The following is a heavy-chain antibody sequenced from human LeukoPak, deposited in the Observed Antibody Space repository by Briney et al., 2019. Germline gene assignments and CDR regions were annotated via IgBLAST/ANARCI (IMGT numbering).Heavy chain of an antibody. J-gene: IGHJ4*02. CDR1: GFTFSSYA. Sequence: PGGSLRLSCAASGFTFSSYAMHWVRQAPGKGLEYVSAISSNGGSTYYANSVKGRFTISRDNSKNTLYPQMNSLRAEDTAVYYCAPEFGVVIPLLDYWGQGALVTVSS. CDR3: APEFGVVIPLLDY. CDR2: ISSNGGST. V-gene: IGHV3-64*01. D-gene: IGHD3-3*01.